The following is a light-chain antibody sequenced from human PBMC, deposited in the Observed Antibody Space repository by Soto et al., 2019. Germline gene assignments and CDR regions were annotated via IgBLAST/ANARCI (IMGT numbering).Light chain of an antibody. CDR3: QHCDTYWA. J-gene: IGKJ1*01. V-gene: IGKV1-12*01. CDR2: DAS. CDR1: QGISSW. Sequence: DIQMTQSPSSVSASVGDRVTITCRASQGISSWLAWYQQKPEKAPKLVIYDASSLQSGVPSRFSGSGSGTDFTLTISSLQPEDFATDYCQHCDTYWAFGPGTRVEVE.